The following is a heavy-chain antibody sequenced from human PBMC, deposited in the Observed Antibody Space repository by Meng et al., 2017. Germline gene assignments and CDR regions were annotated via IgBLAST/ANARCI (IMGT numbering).Heavy chain of an antibody. V-gene: IGHV1-3*01. Sequence: QVHLLEFGVEVKKPGSSGKVSCKDSGYTFTSYAMHWVRQAPGQRLEWMGWINAGNGNTKYSQKFQGRVTITRDTSASTAYMELSSLRSEDTAVYYCATDGQDSSGYYSWYFDLWGRGTLVTVSS. CDR2: INAGNGNT. J-gene: IGHJ2*01. CDR3: ATDGQDSSGYYSWYFDL. D-gene: IGHD3-22*01. CDR1: GYTFTSYA.